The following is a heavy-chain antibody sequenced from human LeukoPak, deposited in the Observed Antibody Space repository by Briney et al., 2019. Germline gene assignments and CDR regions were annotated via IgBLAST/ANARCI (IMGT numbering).Heavy chain of an antibody. CDR1: GGSISSYY. CDR3: ARDFGGSSWYRPYYYYYGMDV. Sequence: SETLSLTCTVSGGSISSYYWSWIRQPAGKGLEWIGRIYTSGSTNYNPSLKSRVTMSVDTSKNQFSLKLSSVTAADTAVYYCARDFGGSSWYRPYYYYYGMDVWGQGTTVTVSS. CDR2: IYTSGST. D-gene: IGHD6-13*01. V-gene: IGHV4-4*07. J-gene: IGHJ6*02.